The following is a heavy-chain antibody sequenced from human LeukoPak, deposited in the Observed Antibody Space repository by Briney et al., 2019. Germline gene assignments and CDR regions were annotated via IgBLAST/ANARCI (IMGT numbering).Heavy chain of an antibody. CDR2: TNPNSGNT. V-gene: IGHV1-8*01. Sequence: KVSCKASGYTFTSYDINWVRQATGQGLEWMGWTNPNSGNTGYAQKFQGRVTMTRNTSISTAYMELSSLRSEDTAVYYCARGVRGINWFDPWGQGTLVTVSS. D-gene: IGHD6-13*01. CDR3: ARGVRGINWFDP. CDR1: GYTFTSYD. J-gene: IGHJ5*02.